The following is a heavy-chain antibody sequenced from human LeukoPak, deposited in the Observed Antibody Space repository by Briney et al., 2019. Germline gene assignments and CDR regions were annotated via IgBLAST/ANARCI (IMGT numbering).Heavy chain of an antibody. D-gene: IGHD5-18*01. V-gene: IGHV3-23*01. CDR1: GFTFSSYA. J-gene: IGHJ4*02. Sequence: PAGSLRLSCAASGFTFSSYAMSWVRQAPGKGLEWVSAISGSGGSTYYADSVKGRFTISRDNSKNTLYLQMNSLRAEDTAVYYCAKGYSGYSYGYYFDYWGQGTLVTVSS. CDR3: AKGYSGYSYGYYFDY. CDR2: ISGSGGST.